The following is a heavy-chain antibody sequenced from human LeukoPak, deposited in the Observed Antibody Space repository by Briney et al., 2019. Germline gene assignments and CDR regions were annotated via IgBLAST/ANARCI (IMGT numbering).Heavy chain of an antibody. Sequence: SETLSLTCTVSGGSISSYYWSWIRQPPGKGLEWIGYIYYSGSTNYNPSLKSRATISVHTSKNQFSLKLSSVTAADTAVHYCARDTFWSGYFDYWGQGTLVTVSS. CDR3: ARDTFWSGYFDY. J-gene: IGHJ4*02. D-gene: IGHD3-3*01. CDR2: IYYSGST. V-gene: IGHV4-59*01. CDR1: GGSISSYY.